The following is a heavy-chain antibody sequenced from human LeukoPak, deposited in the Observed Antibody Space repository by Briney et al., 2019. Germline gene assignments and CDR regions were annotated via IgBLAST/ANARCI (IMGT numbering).Heavy chain of an antibody. Sequence: ASVEVSCKASGYTFTSYGISWVRQAPGQGLEWMGWISAYNGNTNYAQKLQGRVTMTTDTSTSTAYMELRSLRSDDTAVYYCARDGPGGPIKNYYYYYMDVWGKGTTVTISS. CDR1: GYTFTSYG. J-gene: IGHJ6*03. V-gene: IGHV1-18*01. CDR3: ARDGPGGPIKNYYYYYMDV. CDR2: ISAYNGNT. D-gene: IGHD2-8*02.